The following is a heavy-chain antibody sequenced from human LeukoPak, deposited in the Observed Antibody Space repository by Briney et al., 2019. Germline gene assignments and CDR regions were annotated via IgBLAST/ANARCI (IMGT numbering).Heavy chain of an antibody. V-gene: IGHV3-48*01. J-gene: IGHJ6*03. CDR3: ARDAPGPYYMDV. CDR1: GFTFRTYS. Sequence: GGSLPLSCAASGFTFRTYSMEWVRQAPGEGLGWVSYINTDSTTIHYADSVKGRFRISRDNAKNSLYLQMNSLRAEDTAVYYCARDAPGPYYMDVWGKGTTVTVSS. CDR2: INTDSTTI.